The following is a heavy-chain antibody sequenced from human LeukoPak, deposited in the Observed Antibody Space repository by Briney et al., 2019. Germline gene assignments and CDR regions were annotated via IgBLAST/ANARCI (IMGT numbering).Heavy chain of an antibody. J-gene: IGHJ4*02. CDR2: ISGSGGST. D-gene: IGHD2-21*02. Sequence: GGSLRLSCAASGFTFSSYGMSWVRQAPGKGLEWVSAISGSGGSTYYADSVKGRFTISRDNSKNTLYLQMNSLRAEDTAVYYCAKVGGAKIVVVTAHFDYWGQGTLVTVSS. CDR3: AKVGGAKIVVVTAHFDY. CDR1: GFTFSSYG. V-gene: IGHV3-23*01.